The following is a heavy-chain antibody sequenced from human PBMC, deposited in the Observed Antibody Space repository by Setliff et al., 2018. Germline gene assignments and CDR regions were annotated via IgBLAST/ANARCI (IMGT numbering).Heavy chain of an antibody. Sequence: PSETLSLTCTVSGDSTSSSRYYWAWIRQPPGKGLEWIGNIYYSGTTYSNPSLKSRVTMSVDTSKNQFSLRLNSVTASDTAVYYCATTGTYRYFDYWGQGTLVTVSS. CDR2: IYYSGTT. J-gene: IGHJ4*02. CDR1: GDSTSSSRYY. D-gene: IGHD1-1*01. V-gene: IGHV4-39*01. CDR3: ATTGTYRYFDY.